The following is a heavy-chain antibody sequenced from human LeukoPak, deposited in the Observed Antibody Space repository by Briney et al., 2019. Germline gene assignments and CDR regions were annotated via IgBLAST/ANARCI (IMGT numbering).Heavy chain of an antibody. J-gene: IGHJ4*02. V-gene: IGHV4-59*01. CDR1: GGSISSYY. CDR2: IYYSWST. CDR3: VRQHREYDILTGYPLYYFDY. D-gene: IGHD3-9*01. Sequence: SETLSLTCTVSGGSISSYYWSWIRQPPGKGLEWIGYIYYSWSTNYNPSLKSRVTISVDTSKNQFSLKLSSVSAAVTAVYYCVRQHREYDILTGYPLYYFDYWGQGTLVTVSS.